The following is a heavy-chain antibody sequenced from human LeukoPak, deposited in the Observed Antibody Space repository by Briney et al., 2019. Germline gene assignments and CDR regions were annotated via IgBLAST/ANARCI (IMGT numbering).Heavy chain of an antibody. V-gene: IGHV4-59*01. CDR1: GGSISSYY. J-gene: IGHJ4*02. CDR3: ARVDLVVVTAIPDY. CDR2: IYYSGST. Sequence: KPSETLSLTCTVSGGSISSYYWSWIRQPPGKGLEWIGYIYYSGSTNYNPSLKSRVTISVDTSKNQFSLKLSSVTAADTAVYYCARVDLVVVTAIPDYWGQGTLVTVSS. D-gene: IGHD2-21*02.